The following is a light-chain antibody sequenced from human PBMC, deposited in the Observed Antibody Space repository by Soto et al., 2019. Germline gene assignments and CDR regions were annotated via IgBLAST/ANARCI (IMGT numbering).Light chain of an antibody. V-gene: IGKV3-15*01. J-gene: IGKJ1*01. CDR1: QSVSNN. Sequence: EIVMTQSPATLSVSPGEGSTLSCRASQSVSNNLAWYHQKPGQAPRLLISGPSTRATGVPARFSGSGSGTEFTLTISGLQSEDIAVYYCQQYDRWPPSTFCQGTKVDIK. CDR3: QQYDRWPPST. CDR2: GPS.